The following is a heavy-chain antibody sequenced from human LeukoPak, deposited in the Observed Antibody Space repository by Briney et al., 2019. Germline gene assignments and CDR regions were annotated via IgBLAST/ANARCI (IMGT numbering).Heavy chain of an antibody. D-gene: IGHD3-9*01. V-gene: IGHV3-21*06. Sequence: PGGSLRLSCAASGFTFSSYSMNWVRQAPGKGLEWVSSISSSSSYIYYADSVKGRFTTSRDNAKNSLSLQLSSLRAEDTAVYYCARGHYDILTASYKWTPDYWGQGILVTVSS. CDR3: ARGHYDILTASYKWTPDY. J-gene: IGHJ4*02. CDR2: ISSSSSYI. CDR1: GFTFSSYS.